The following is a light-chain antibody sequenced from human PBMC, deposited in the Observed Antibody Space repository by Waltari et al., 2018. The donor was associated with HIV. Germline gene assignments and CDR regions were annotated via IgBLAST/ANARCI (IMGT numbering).Light chain of an antibody. Sequence: QPVLTQSSSASASLGSSVKLPCTLPSRHSSDIVAWHQQQPGKAPRYLMKLEGGGSYNKGSGVPDRFSGSSSGADRYLTISNLQFEDEADYYCETWDSSTWVFGGGTKLTVL. J-gene: IGLJ3*02. CDR1: SRHSSDI. V-gene: IGLV4-60*02. CDR2: LEGGGSY. CDR3: ETWDSSTWV.